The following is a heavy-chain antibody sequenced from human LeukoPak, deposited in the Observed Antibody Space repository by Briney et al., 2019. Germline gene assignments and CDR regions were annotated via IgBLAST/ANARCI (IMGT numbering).Heavy chain of an antibody. CDR2: INAGNGNT. CDR3: ARDKSVLLWFGELYDAFDI. Sequence: GASVKVSCKASGYTFTSYAMHWVRQAPGQRLEWMGWINAGNGNTKYSQKFQGRVTITRDTSASTAYMELSSLRSEDTAVYYCARDKSVLLWFGELYDAFDIWGQGTMVTVSS. CDR1: GYTFTSYA. J-gene: IGHJ3*02. D-gene: IGHD3-10*01. V-gene: IGHV1-3*01.